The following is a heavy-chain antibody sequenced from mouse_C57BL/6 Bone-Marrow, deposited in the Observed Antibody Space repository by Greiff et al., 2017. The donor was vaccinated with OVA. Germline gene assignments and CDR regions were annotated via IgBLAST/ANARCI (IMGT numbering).Heavy chain of an antibody. CDR1: GYTFTSYW. Sequence: VQLQQPGAELVKPGASVKLSCKASGYTFTSYWMHWVKQRPGRGLEWIGRIDPNSGGTKYNEKFKSKATLTVDKPSSTAYMQLSSLTSEDSAVYDCFGPYYYGSSYWYFDVWGTGTTVTVSS. D-gene: IGHD1-1*01. CDR2: IDPNSGGT. J-gene: IGHJ1*03. V-gene: IGHV1-72*01. CDR3: FGPYYYGSSYWYFDV.